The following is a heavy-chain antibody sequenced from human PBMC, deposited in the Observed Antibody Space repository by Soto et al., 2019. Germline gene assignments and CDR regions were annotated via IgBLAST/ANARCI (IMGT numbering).Heavy chain of an antibody. CDR1: GGSFSGYY. D-gene: IGHD3-3*01. Sequence: PSETLSLTCAVYGGSFSGYYWSWIRQPPGKGLEWIGEINHSGSTNYNPSLKSRVTISVDTSKNQFSLKLSSVTAADTAVYYCARSAHGCFDPWGQGTLVTVSS. J-gene: IGHJ5*02. CDR2: INHSGST. CDR3: ARSAHGCFDP. V-gene: IGHV4-34*01.